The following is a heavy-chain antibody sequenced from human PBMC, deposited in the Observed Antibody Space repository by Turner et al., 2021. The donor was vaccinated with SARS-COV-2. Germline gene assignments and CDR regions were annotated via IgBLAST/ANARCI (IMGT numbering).Heavy chain of an antibody. CDR1: GFTFSSYA. V-gene: IGHV3-30-3*01. CDR2: ISYDGSNK. D-gene: IGHD5-12*01. CDR3: ARGGGYGAAFDY. J-gene: IGHJ4*02. Sequence: QVQLVESGGGLVQPGRSLRLSCAASGFTFSSYAMHWVRQEPGKVVEWVAVISYDGSNKFYADSVKGRFTISRDNSKNTLYLQMNSLRAEDTAVYYCARGGGYGAAFDYWGQGTLVTVSS.